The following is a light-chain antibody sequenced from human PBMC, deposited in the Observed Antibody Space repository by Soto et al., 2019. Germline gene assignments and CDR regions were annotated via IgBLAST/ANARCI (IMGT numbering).Light chain of an antibody. V-gene: IGKV3-20*01. CDR1: QSVTTNY. J-gene: IGKJ1*01. Sequence: VLTQSPGTVSLSPGERATLSCRASQSVTTNYLAWYQQKPGQAPRLLIYAASSSATGIPDRFSGSVSGTDFTLSISRVESEDFAVDYCQQYGSYVRLTFGQGTKVEIK. CDR2: AAS. CDR3: QQYGSYVRLT.